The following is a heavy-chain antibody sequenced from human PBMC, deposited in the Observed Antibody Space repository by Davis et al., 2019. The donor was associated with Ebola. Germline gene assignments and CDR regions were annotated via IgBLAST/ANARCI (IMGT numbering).Heavy chain of an antibody. CDR3: AKVGGDYGDLTYYYYYMDV. V-gene: IGHV3-23*01. D-gene: IGHD4-17*01. Sequence: FMKGRFTISRDDSKSTLYLQMNSLRAEDTAVYYCAKVGGDYGDLTYYYYYMDVWGKGTTVTVSS. J-gene: IGHJ6*03.